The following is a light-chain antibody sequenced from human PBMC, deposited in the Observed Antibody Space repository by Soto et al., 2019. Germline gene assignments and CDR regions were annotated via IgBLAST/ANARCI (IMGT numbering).Light chain of an antibody. CDR2: DAS. V-gene: IGKV3-11*01. CDR3: QHTTDFT. CDR1: QSVSNY. Sequence: EIVLTQSPATLSLSPGERVTLSCRASQSVSNYLAWYQHKPGQAPRLLIYDASNRATGIPARFSGSTSGAESTLTITGLQPDDLGTYYCQHTTDFTFGQGTKVEIK. J-gene: IGKJ2*01.